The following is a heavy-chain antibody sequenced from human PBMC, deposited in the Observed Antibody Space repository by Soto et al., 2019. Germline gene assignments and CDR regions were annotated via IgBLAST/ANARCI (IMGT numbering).Heavy chain of an antibody. J-gene: IGHJ6*02. CDR3: AKRWGYYGSGSYPYYGMDV. V-gene: IGHV3-23*01. Sequence: PGGSLRLSCAVSGFTFITYSMSWVRQAPGKGLERVSAISGSGGSTYYADSVKGRFTISRDNSKNTLYLQMNSLRAEDTAVYYCAKRWGYYGSGSYPYYGMDVWGQGTTVTVSS. D-gene: IGHD3-10*01. CDR1: GFTFITYS. CDR2: ISGSGGST.